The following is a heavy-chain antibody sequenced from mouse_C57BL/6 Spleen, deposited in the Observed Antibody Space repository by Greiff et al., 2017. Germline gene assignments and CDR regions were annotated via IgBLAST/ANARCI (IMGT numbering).Heavy chain of an antibody. J-gene: IGHJ4*01. CDR2: IRSKSSNYAT. V-gene: IGHV10-3*01. Sequence: EVKVVESGGGLVQPKGSLKLSCAASGFTFNTYAMHWVRQAPGKGLEWVARIRSKSSNYATYYADSVKDRFTISRDDSQSMLYLQMNNLKTEDTAMYYCVTSNYEGYYYAMDYWGQGTSVTVSS. CDR3: VTSNYEGYYYAMDY. CDR1: GFTFNTYA. D-gene: IGHD2-5*01.